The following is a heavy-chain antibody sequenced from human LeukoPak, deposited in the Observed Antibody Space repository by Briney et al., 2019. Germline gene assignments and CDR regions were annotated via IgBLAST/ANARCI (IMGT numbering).Heavy chain of an antibody. CDR2: VNGDGTST. V-gene: IGHV3-74*01. CDR3: VRSCSSGSCYGYKDY. J-gene: IGHJ4*02. CDR1: GFTFSRYW. D-gene: IGHD2-2*01. Sequence: GGSLRLSCATSGFTFSRYWMHWVRQVAGKGLVWVSRVNGDGTSTSYADSVQGRFTISRDNAKNMLYLYMNSLRGDDTAIYFCVRSCSSGSCYGYKDYWGQGTLVTVSS.